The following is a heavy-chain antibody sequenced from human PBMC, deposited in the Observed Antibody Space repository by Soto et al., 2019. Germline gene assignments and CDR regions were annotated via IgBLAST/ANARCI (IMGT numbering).Heavy chain of an antibody. CDR2: MNPNSGNT. D-gene: IGHD3-10*01. V-gene: IGHV1-8*01. Sequence: ASVKVSCKASGYTFTSYDINWVRQATGQGLEWMGWMNPNSGNTGYAQKFQGRVTMTRNTSISTAYMELSSLRSEDTAVYYCARVVAYYYGSGSYPWGQGTLVTVSS. CDR1: GYTFTSYD. J-gene: IGHJ5*02. CDR3: ARVVAYYYGSGSYP.